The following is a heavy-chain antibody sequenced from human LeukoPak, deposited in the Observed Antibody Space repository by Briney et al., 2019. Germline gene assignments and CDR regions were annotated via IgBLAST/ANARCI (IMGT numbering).Heavy chain of an antibody. D-gene: IGHD1-26*01. V-gene: IGHV3-48*04. CDR2: IINSGKTI. CDR1: GFNFNMYS. J-gene: IGHJ3*01. Sequence: GGSLRLSCAASGFNFNMYSMHWVRQAPGKGLEWVSYIINSGKTIYYTDSVKGRFTISRDNAKNSLFPQMNSLRVEDTAVYYCARAGSYYNSFEFWGQGTMVTVSS. CDR3: ARAGSYYNSFEF.